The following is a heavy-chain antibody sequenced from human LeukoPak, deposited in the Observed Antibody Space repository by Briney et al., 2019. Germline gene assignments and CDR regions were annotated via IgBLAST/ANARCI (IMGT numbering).Heavy chain of an antibody. CDR3: WGGPGGRFKDCWYGPPTRGVDY. CDR1: GGSLSSGNYY. Sequence: SETLSLTCTVTGGSLSSGNYYWGWIRQPPGKGLEWIGSIHDTGTTYYKPSLKSRVTISLDTSKNQISLKLSSVTAADTAVYLCWGGPGGRFKDCWYGPPTRGVDYWGQGTLVTVSS. V-gene: IGHV4-39*01. CDR2: IHDTGTT. J-gene: IGHJ4*02. D-gene: IGHD3-16*01.